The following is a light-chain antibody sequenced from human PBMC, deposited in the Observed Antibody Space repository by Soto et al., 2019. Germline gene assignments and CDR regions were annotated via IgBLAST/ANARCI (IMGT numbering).Light chain of an antibody. J-gene: IGLJ1*01. CDR1: SSDVGGYNY. CDR2: DVS. Sequence: QSALXQPASVSGSPGQSITISCTGTSSDVGGYNYVSWYQQHPGKAPKLMIYDVSNRPSGVSNRFSGSKSGNTASLTISGLQAEDEADYYCSSYTSSSTPPYVFGTGTKVTVL. CDR3: SSYTSSSTPPYV. V-gene: IGLV2-14*01.